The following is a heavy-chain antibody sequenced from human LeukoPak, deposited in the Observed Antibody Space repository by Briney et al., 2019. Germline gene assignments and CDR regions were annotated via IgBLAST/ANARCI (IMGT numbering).Heavy chain of an antibody. D-gene: IGHD1-26*01. Sequence: GGSLRLSCAASGFTFRSYSMNWVRQAPGKGLEWVSSISSSSNYIYYADSVKGRFTISRDNAKNSLYLQMNSLRVEDTDVYYCARDVGASAPDAFDIWGQGTMVTVSS. CDR2: ISSSSNYI. V-gene: IGHV3-21*01. CDR3: ARDVGASAPDAFDI. CDR1: GFTFRSYS. J-gene: IGHJ3*02.